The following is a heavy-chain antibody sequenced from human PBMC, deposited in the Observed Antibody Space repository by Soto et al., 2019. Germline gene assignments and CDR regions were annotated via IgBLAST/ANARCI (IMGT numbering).Heavy chain of an antibody. CDR2: IYYSGST. CDR3: ASGDEGQWLVESSNTYYYYGMDV. CDR1: GGSISSGGYY. Sequence: SETLSLTCTVSGGSISSGGYYWSWIRQHPGKGLEWIGYIYYSGSTYYNPSLKSRVTISVDTSKNQFSLKLSSVTAADTAVYYCASGDEGQWLVESSNTYYYYGMDVWGQGTTVTVSS. J-gene: IGHJ6*02. D-gene: IGHD6-19*01. V-gene: IGHV4-31*03.